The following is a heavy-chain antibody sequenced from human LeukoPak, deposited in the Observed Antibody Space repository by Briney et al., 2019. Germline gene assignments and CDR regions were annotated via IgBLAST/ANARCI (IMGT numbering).Heavy chain of an antibody. V-gene: IGHV3-48*01. Sequence: GGSLRLSCAASGFTFSSYTMNWVRQAPGKGLEWVSYISSTSSTIYYAASVKGRFIISRDNAKNSLYLQMNSLRAEDTAAYYCERDRSVRSSIVVAGGFDPWGQGTLVTVSS. CDR3: ERDRSVRSSIVVAGGFDP. CDR1: GFTFSSYT. D-gene: IGHD6-13*01. CDR2: ISSTSSTI. J-gene: IGHJ5*02.